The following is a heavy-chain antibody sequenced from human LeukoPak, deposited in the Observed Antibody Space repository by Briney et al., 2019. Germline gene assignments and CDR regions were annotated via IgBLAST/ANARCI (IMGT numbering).Heavy chain of an antibody. CDR2: ISGSGGST. Sequence: GGSLRPSCAASGFTFSSYAMSWVRQAPGKGLEWVSAISGSGGSTYYADSVKGRFTISRDNSKNTLYLQMNGLRAEDTAVYYCAKDLIVATTRYYYYMDVWGKGTTVTVSS. J-gene: IGHJ6*03. CDR1: GFTFSSYA. CDR3: AKDLIVATTRYYYYMDV. D-gene: IGHD5-12*01. V-gene: IGHV3-23*01.